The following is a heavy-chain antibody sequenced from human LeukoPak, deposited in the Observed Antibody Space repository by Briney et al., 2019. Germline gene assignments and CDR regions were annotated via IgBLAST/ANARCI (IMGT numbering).Heavy chain of an antibody. V-gene: IGHV3-7*01. Sequence: GGSLRLSCAASGFTFSTYWMMWSRQAPGKGLVWVANIKEDGSEKYYVDSVKGRFTISRDGAKNSLYLQMNSLRAEDTAVYYCARGLTVKDYWGQGTLVTVSS. CDR2: IKEDGSEK. CDR3: ARGLTVKDY. D-gene: IGHD1-20*01. J-gene: IGHJ4*02. CDR1: GFTFSTYW.